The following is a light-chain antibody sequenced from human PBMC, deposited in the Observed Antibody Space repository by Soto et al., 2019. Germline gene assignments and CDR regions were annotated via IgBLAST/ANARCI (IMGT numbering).Light chain of an antibody. CDR3: QQTYSTPYT. CDR2: AAS. J-gene: IGKJ5*01. CDR1: SSY. V-gene: IGKV1-39*01. Sequence: SSYLNWYQQKPGKAPKPLIYAASSLQSGVPSRFSGSGSGTDFTLTISSLQPEDFATYYCQQTYSTPYTFGQGTRLQIK.